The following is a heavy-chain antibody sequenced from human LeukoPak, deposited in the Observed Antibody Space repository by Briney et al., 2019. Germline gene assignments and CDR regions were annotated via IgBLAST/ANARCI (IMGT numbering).Heavy chain of an antibody. Sequence: SETLSLTCTVSGYSISSGYYWGWIRQPPGKGLEYIGSISHSGSSFYNPSLKSRVTISVDTSKNQFSLKLGSVTAADTAVYYCARAPIVVVPAAIPNDAFDIWGQGTMVTVSS. V-gene: IGHV4-38-2*02. CDR2: ISHSGSS. CDR3: ARAPIVVVPAAIPNDAFDI. J-gene: IGHJ3*02. D-gene: IGHD2-2*01. CDR1: GYSISSGYY.